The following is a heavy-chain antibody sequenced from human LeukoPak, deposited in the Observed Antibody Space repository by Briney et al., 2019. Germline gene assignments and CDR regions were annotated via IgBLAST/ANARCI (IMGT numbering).Heavy chain of an antibody. V-gene: IGHV1-46*01. CDR3: ARGGDYDFWSGDHYYYYYMDV. Sequence: ASVKVSCKASGYTFTSYYMHWVRQAPGQGLEWMGIINPSGGSTSYAQKFQGRVTMTRDTSTSTVYMELSSLRSEDTAVYYCARGGDYDFWSGDHYYYYYMDVWGKGTTVTVSS. CDR1: GYTFTSYY. D-gene: IGHD3-3*01. J-gene: IGHJ6*03. CDR2: INPSGGST.